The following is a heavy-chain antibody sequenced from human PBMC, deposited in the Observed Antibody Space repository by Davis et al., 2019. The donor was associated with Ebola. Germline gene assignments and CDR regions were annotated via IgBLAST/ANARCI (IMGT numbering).Heavy chain of an antibody. Sequence: AASVKVSCKASGYRFTYYYMHWVRQAPGQGLEWMGKINPSAGSARYAQKFQGRVTMTRDTSTSTVYMELSSLRSEDTAVYYCARLGFGENGLDVWGKGTTVIVSS. D-gene: IGHD3-10*01. CDR2: INPSAGSA. J-gene: IGHJ6*04. V-gene: IGHV1-46*01. CDR3: ARLGFGENGLDV. CDR1: GYRFTYYY.